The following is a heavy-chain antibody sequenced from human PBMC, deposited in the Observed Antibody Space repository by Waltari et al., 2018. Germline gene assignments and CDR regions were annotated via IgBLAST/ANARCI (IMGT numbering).Heavy chain of an antibody. D-gene: IGHD3-3*01. CDR1: GYSFTSYW. V-gene: IGHV5-51*03. Sequence: EVQLVQSGAEVKKPGESRKISCKGSGYSFTSYWIGWVRQMPGKGLEWSVIIYPVSSVSSYSPPFQGQVTTSSDKSISTAYLQWSSLKASDTAMYYCALDYDFWSGYPDAFDIWGQGTMVTVSS. J-gene: IGHJ3*02. CDR3: ALDYDFWSGYPDAFDI. CDR2: IYPVSSVS.